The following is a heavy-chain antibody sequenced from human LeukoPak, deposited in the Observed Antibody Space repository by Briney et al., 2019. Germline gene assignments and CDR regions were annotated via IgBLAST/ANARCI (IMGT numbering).Heavy chain of an antibody. D-gene: IGHD3-22*01. CDR3: ARGEYYYDSSGFITF. CDR1: GGSFSGYY. J-gene: IGHJ4*02. V-gene: IGHV4-34*01. Sequence: PSETLSLTCAVYGGSFSGYYWSWIRQPPGKGLEWIGEINHSGSTNYNPSLKSRVTISVDTSKNQFSLKLSSVTAADTAVYYCARGEYYYDSSGFITFWGQGTLVTVSS. CDR2: INHSGST.